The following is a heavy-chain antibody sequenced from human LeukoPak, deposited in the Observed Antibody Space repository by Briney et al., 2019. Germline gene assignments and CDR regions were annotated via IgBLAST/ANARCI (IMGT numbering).Heavy chain of an antibody. CDR1: GASISSYY. CDR3: ARVYYSRFDP. J-gene: IGHJ5*02. Sequence: SETLSLTCSVSGASISSYYWTWLPQPAGKGLEWIGHIYTTGTTNYNPSIRSRVTMSVDTSKNQFFLRLTSVTAADTAVYYCARVYYSRFDPWGQGTLVTVSS. D-gene: IGHD3-10*01. V-gene: IGHV4-4*07. CDR2: IYTTGTT.